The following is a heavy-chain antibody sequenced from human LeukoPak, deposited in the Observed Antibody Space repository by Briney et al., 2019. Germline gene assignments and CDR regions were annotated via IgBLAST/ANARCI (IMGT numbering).Heavy chain of an antibody. D-gene: IGHD3-10*01. J-gene: IGHJ4*02. V-gene: IGHV4-39*07. CDR2: IYYSGST. CDR3: ARDGIGAYGSGRNYVDY. CDR1: GGSISSSSYY. Sequence: SETLSLTCTVSGGSISSSSYYWGWIRQPPGKGLEWIGSIYYSGSTYYNPSLKSRVTISVDTSKNQFSLKLSSVTAADTAVYYCARDGIGAYGSGRNYVDYWGQGTLVTVSS.